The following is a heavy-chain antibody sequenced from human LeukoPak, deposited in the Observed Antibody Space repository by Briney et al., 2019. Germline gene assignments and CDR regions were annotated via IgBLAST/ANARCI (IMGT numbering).Heavy chain of an antibody. D-gene: IGHD5-18*01. J-gene: IGHJ4*02. CDR1: GFTFNYAW. V-gene: IGHV3-15*01. CDR3: TTAPSGYAYMNGWHLNY. CDR2: IKSKTDGETT. Sequence: GGSLRLSCAASGFTFNYAWLSWVRQAPGKGLEWVGRIKSKTDGETTDYAAPVKGRFTISRDDSKNTLYLQMNSLKTEDTALYYCTTAPSGYAYMNGWHLNYWGQGALVTVSS.